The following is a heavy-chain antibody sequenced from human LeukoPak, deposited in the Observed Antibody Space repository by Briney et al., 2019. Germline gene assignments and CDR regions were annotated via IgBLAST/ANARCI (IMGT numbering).Heavy chain of an antibody. CDR2: ISSSSSYI. V-gene: IGHV3-21*01. D-gene: IGHD3-22*01. CDR3: AREGYYYDSSGYIPPYYFDY. CDR1: GFNFSSYS. J-gene: IGHJ4*02. Sequence: PGGSLRLSCAASGFNFSSYSMNWVRQAPGRGLEWVSSISSSSSYIYYADSVKGRFTISRDNAKNSLYLQMNSLRAEDTAVYYCAREGYYYDSSGYIPPYYFDYWGQGTLVTVSS.